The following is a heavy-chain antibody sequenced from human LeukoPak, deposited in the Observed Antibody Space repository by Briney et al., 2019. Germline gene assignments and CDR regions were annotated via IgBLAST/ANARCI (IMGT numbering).Heavy chain of an antibody. CDR1: GGSFSGYY. CDR3: ARGVRVGARERYYDYVWGSYRFAPGGMGV. V-gene: IGHV4-34*01. Sequence: SETLSLTCAVYGGSFSGYYWSWIRQPPGKGLEWIGEINHSGSTNYNPSLKSRVTISVDTSKNQFSLKLSSVTAADTAVYYCARGVRVGARERYYDYVWGSYRFAPGGMGVWGQGTTVTVSS. D-gene: IGHD3-16*02. J-gene: IGHJ6*02. CDR2: INHSGST.